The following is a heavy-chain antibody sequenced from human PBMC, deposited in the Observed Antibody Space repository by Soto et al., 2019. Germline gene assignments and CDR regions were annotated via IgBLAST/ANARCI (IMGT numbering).Heavy chain of an antibody. D-gene: IGHD2-2*02. J-gene: IGHJ4*02. Sequence: EVRLVESGGGLVQPGGSLRLSCAASGFTFSSYAMHWVRQAPGKGLEYVSAISSNGGSTYYANSVKGRFTISRDNSKNTLYLQMGSLRAEDMAVYYCARDRGYCSSTSCYSGGTFDYWGQGTLVTVSS. V-gene: IGHV3-64*01. CDR3: ARDRGYCSSTSCYSGGTFDY. CDR1: GFTFSSYA. CDR2: ISSNGGST.